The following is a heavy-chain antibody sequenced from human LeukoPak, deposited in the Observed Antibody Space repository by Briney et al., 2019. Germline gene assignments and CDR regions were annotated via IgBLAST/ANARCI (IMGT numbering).Heavy chain of an antibody. CDR2: IKEDGNEK. J-gene: IGHJ4*02. V-gene: IGHV3-7*01. CDR1: GFTFSSYS. D-gene: IGHD6-19*01. Sequence: PGGSLRLSCAASGFTFSSYSMSWVRQAPGKGLEWVANIKEDGNEKYYGDSVKGRFTISRDNAKNSLYLQMNRLRADDTAVYYCVRDSSGLYWGQGTLVTVSS. CDR3: VRDSSGLY.